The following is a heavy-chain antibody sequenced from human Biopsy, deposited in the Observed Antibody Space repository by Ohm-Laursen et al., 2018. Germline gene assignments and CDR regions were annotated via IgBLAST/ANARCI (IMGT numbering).Heavy chain of an antibody. D-gene: IGHD6-13*01. J-gene: IGHJ4*02. CDR3: AREGELVADEYFDY. V-gene: IGHV3-9*01. CDR2: ISWDSGRI. CDR1: GFTFDDYA. Sequence: SLRLSCTASGFTFDDYAMHWVRQAPGRGLEWVSGISWDSGRIGYADSVKGRLTISRDNAKNSLYLQMDRLRAEDTAVYYCAREGELVADEYFDYWGQGILVTVSS.